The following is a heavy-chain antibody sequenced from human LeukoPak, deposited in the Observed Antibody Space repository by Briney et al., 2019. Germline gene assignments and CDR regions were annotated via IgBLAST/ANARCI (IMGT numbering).Heavy chain of an antibody. V-gene: IGHV4-30-2*01. CDR3: ARAVVLRYFRRRGAFDI. Sequence: PSETLSLTCTVSGGSISSGGYYWSWIRQPPGKGLEWIGYIYHSGSTYYNPSLKSRVTISVDRSKNQFSLKLSSVTAADTAVYYCARAVVLRYFRRRGAFDIWGQGTMVTVSS. D-gene: IGHD3-9*01. J-gene: IGHJ3*02. CDR2: IYHSGST. CDR1: GGSISSGGYY.